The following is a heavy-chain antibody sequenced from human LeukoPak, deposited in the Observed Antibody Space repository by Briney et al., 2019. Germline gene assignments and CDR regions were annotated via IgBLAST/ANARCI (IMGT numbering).Heavy chain of an antibody. D-gene: IGHD3-22*01. Sequence: TSETLSLTCTVSGVSISSGDYYWSWIRQPPGKGLEWIGYMYYSGSTYYNPSLKSRVTISADTSKNQFSLKLSSVTAADTAVYYCARPYYYDSMIDPWGQGTLVTVSS. CDR3: ARPYYYDSMIDP. J-gene: IGHJ5*02. V-gene: IGHV4-30-4*01. CDR2: MYYSGST. CDR1: GVSISSGDYY.